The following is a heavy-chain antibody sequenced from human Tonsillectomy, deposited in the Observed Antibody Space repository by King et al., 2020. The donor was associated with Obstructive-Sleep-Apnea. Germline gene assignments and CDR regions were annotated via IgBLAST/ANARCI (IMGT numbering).Heavy chain of an antibody. Sequence: VQLQQWGAGLLKPSEILSLTCAVYGGSFSDYYWGWIRQPPGMGLEWIGEINHSGSTSYSPALKSRVTISVDTPKNQFSLKLSSVTAADTAVYYCARVPLSYYGSGSNWYFDLWGRGTLVTVSS. CDR2: INHSGST. V-gene: IGHV4-34*01. CDR3: ARVPLSYYGSGSNWYFDL. J-gene: IGHJ2*01. CDR1: GGSFSDYY. D-gene: IGHD3-10*01.